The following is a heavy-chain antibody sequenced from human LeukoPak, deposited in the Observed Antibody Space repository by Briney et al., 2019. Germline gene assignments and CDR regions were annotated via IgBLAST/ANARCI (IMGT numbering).Heavy chain of an antibody. V-gene: IGHV3-30*02. CDR3: AKTSLSEASGLYYYMDV. CDR1: GFSFSNYG. CDR2: IRFDGTDE. J-gene: IGHJ6*03. D-gene: IGHD3-3*01. Sequence: GGSLRLSCAASGFSFSNYGMHWVRQAPGKGLEWVAFIRFDGTDEFYADSVKGRFTISRDNSQNTVSLQVNNLRAEDTAFYYFAKTSLSEASGLYYYMDVGGKGTTVTVSS.